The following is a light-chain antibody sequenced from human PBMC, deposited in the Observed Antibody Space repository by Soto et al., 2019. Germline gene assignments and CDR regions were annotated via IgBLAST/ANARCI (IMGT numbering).Light chain of an antibody. CDR3: QHRSIWPVS. Sequence: EIVLTQSPATLSLSPGERATLSCRASQSVNNYLHWYQQKPGQAPRLLIFDASNRATGIPARFSGSGSATDFTLTISSLEPEDFEVYYCQHRSIWPVSFGQGKRLEIK. V-gene: IGKV3-11*01. J-gene: IGKJ5*01. CDR2: DAS. CDR1: QSVNNY.